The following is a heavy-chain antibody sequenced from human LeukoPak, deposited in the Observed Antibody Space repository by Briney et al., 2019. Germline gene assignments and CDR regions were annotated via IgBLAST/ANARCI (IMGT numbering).Heavy chain of an antibody. V-gene: IGHV3-23*01. CDR1: GFTFSTSA. D-gene: IGHD7-27*01. CDR3: AKDLNWGGR. J-gene: IGHJ4*02. Sequence: GGSLRLSCAASGFTFSTSAMTWVCQAPGKGLEWVSGISGSGVTDYADSVKGRFTISRDNSKNTLYLQMNSLRAEDTAVYYCAKDLNWGGRWGQGTLVTVSS. CDR2: ISGSGVT.